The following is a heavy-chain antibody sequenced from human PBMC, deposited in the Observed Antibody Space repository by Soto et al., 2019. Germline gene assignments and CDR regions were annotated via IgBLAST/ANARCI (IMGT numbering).Heavy chain of an antibody. Sequence: EVQLLDSGGGLVQPGGPLRLSCAASGFTFSGYALTWVRQAPGKGLEWVSAISGGGDATFYADSVKGRFTISRDNSKNTLYLQMNTLRAEDTAVYYCARKVSGSTGRPDLWYFDLWGRGTLVTVSS. CDR3: ARKVSGSTGRPDLWYFDL. D-gene: IGHD3-10*01. CDR2: ISGGGDAT. J-gene: IGHJ2*01. V-gene: IGHV3-23*01. CDR1: GFTFSGYA.